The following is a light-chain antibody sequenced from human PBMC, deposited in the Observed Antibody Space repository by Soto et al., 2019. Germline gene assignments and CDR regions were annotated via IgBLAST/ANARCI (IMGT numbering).Light chain of an antibody. Sequence: EIVLKQSPDTLSLSPGERATHSCRASQSVRSNYLAWYQQKPGQAPRFLIYYASSRATGIPARFSGSGTGKDFPLSISSLEPEDVAVYYCKQYGSPARTFGGGTKVDIK. CDR1: QSVRSNY. J-gene: IGKJ4*01. CDR2: YAS. CDR3: KQYGSPART. V-gene: IGKV3-20*01.